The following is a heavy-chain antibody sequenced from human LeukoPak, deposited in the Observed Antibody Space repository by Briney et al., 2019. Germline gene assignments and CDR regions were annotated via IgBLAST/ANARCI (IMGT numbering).Heavy chain of an antibody. CDR2: INPNSGGT. V-gene: IGHV1-2*02. Sequence: GASVKVSCKASGYTFTGYYMHWVRQAPGQGLEWMGWINPNSGGTNYAQKFQGRVTMTRDTSISTAYMELSRLISDDTAVYYCARLIRITMVRGVIDWFDPWGQGTLVTVSS. CDR3: ARLIRITMVRGVIDWFDP. CDR1: GYTFTGYY. D-gene: IGHD3-10*01. J-gene: IGHJ5*02.